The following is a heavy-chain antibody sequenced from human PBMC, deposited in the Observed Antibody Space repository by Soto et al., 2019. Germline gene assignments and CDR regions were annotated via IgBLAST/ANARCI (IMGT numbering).Heavy chain of an antibody. CDR3: AKGVEVRGVEPFDY. Sequence: EVQLLESGGSLVQPGGSLRLSCAASGFTISSFAMSWVRQAPGKGLEWVSRISWNSGSIGYADSVKGRFTISRDNAKNSLYLQMNSLRAEDTALYYCAKGVEVRGVEPFDYWGQGTLVTVSS. J-gene: IGHJ4*02. CDR1: GFTISSFA. D-gene: IGHD3-10*01. CDR2: ISWNSGSI. V-gene: IGHV3-9*01.